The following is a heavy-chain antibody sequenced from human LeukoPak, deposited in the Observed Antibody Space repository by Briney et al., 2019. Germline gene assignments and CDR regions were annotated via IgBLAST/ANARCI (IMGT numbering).Heavy chain of an antibody. J-gene: IGHJ2*01. CDR3: ARAGPIGYCSSTSCPRAIYWYLDL. CDR2: IYYSGST. V-gene: IGHV4-31*03. CDR1: GGSISSGGYY. D-gene: IGHD2-2*01. Sequence: SETLSLTCTVSGGSISSGGYYWSWIRQHPGKGLEWIGYIYYSGSTYYNPSLKSRVTISVDTSKNQFSLKLSSVTAADTAVYYCARAGPIGYCSSTSCPRAIYWYLDLWGRGTLVTVSS.